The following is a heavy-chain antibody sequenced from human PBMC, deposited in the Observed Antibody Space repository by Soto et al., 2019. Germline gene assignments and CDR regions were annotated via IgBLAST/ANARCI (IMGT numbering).Heavy chain of an antibody. J-gene: IGHJ4*02. D-gene: IGHD3-3*01. CDR3: TTLVPPKYYDFWSGYFTFDY. CDR1: GFTFSNAW. CDR2: IKSKTDGGTT. V-gene: IGHV3-15*07. Sequence: AGSMGLACAASGFTFSNAWRNGFRKEPGKGLEWVGRIKSKTDGGTTDYAAPVKGRFTISRDDSKNTLYLQMNSLKTEDTAVYYCTTLVPPKYYDFWSGYFTFDYWGQGTLVTVSS.